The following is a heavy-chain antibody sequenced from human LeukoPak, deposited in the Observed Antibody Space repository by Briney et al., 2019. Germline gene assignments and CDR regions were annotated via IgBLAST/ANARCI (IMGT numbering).Heavy chain of an antibody. D-gene: IGHD2-15*01. CDR1: GGSFSGYY. Sequence: SETLSLTCAVYGGSFSGYYWSWIRLPPGKGLEWIGEINHSGSTNYNPSLKSRATISVDTSKNQFSLKLSSVTAADTAVYYCARVGVVVAATYNWFDPWGQGTLVTVSS. J-gene: IGHJ5*02. CDR2: INHSGST. V-gene: IGHV4-34*01. CDR3: ARVGVVVAATYNWFDP.